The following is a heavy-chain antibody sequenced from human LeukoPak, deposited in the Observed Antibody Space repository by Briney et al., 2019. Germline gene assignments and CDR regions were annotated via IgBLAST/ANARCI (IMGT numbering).Heavy chain of an antibody. CDR2: IRSSSSYI. CDR3: ARRRSEGFDFDC. J-gene: IGHJ4*02. V-gene: IGHV3-21*04. Sequence: SGGSLRLSCAASGFTFSSYSMNWVRQAPGKGLEWVSFIRSSSSYIYYADSVKGRFTISRDNAKNSLYLQMNSLRAEDTAVYYCARRRSEGFDFDCWGQGTLVTVSS. CDR1: GFTFSSYS. D-gene: IGHD3-10*01.